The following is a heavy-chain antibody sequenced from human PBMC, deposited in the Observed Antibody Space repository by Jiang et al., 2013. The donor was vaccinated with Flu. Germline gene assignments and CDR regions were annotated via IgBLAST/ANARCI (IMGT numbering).Heavy chain of an antibody. D-gene: IGHD3-10*01. CDR3: TRSGYLHGLDV. Sequence: VQLVESGGDLVQSGGSLRLSCAVSGFTLSEHYMDWVRQAPGKGLEWVARSRNKANNYMTEYAASVKGRFTVSRDDSNSSLNLQMNALKTEDTAVYYCTRSGYLHGLDVWGRGPRSPSP. CDR1: GFTLSEHY. J-gene: IGHJ6*02. CDR2: SRNKANNYMT. V-gene: IGHV3-72*01.